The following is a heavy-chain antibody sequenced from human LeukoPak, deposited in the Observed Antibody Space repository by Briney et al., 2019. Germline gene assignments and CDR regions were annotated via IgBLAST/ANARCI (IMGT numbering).Heavy chain of an antibody. D-gene: IGHD3-22*01. CDR1: GYSFTNYW. CDR3: ARRLGYDSSGYSLCGMDV. CDR2: IYPGDSDT. Sequence: GESLKISCKDSGYSFTNYWIAWVRQMRGKGLEWMGIIYPGDSDTRYSPSFQGQVTISADKSISTAYLQWSSLKASDTAMYYCARRLGYDSSGYSLCGMDVWGQGTTVTVSS. J-gene: IGHJ6*02. V-gene: IGHV5-51*01.